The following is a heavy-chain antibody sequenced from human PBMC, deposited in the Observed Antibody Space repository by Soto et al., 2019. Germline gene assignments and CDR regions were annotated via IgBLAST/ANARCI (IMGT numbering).Heavy chain of an antibody. CDR3: AILSHYCTNGVGMNYGMDL. D-gene: IGHD2-8*01. V-gene: IGHV3-21*01. CDR1: GFTISSYR. CDR2: ISSTTSYI. J-gene: IGHJ6*02. Sequence: PGGSLRLSCAASGFTISSYRMHWVRQAPGKGLEWVSSISSTTSYIYYADSVKGRFTISRDKAKNSLYLQMNILSAEETAVYYCAILSHYCTNGVGMNYGMDLWRQGTTVTVSS.